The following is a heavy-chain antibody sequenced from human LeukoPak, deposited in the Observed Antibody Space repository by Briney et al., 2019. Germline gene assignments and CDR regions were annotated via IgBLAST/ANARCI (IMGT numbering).Heavy chain of an antibody. J-gene: IGHJ4*02. Sequence: GSLRLSCAASGFTFSNAWMSWVRQPPGKGLEWIGEINHSGGTSYNPSLKSRVTISVDTSKIQFSLNVRSVTVADTAVYYCATGGGSVAATAFDYWGQGALVTVSS. CDR3: ATGGGSVAATAFDY. D-gene: IGHD6-19*01. V-gene: IGHV4-34*01. CDR2: INHSGGT. CDR1: GFTFSNAW.